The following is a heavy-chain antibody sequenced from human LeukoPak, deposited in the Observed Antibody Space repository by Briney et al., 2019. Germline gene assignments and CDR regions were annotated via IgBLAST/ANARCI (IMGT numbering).Heavy chain of an antibody. CDR3: ARDHKAYCDGGSCSDLSPKF. CDR1: GYTFTSFA. D-gene: IGHD2-15*01. J-gene: IGHJ4*02. CDR2: INSNTGTP. Sequence: GASVTVSCKASGYTFTSFAMNWVRQAPGEGLEWMGWINSNTGTPTYAQGFTSRFVFSLDTSLNTAYLQISSLKTEDTAIYYCARDHKAYCDGGSCSDLSPKFWGQGTLVAVSS. V-gene: IGHV7-4-1*02.